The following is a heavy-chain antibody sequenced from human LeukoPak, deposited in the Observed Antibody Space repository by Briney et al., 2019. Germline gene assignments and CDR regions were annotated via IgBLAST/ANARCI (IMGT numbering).Heavy chain of an antibody. CDR2: MNPNSGNT. V-gene: IGHV1-8*01. J-gene: IGHJ5*02. Sequence: ASVKVSCKASGYTFTSYDINWVRQATGQGLEWMGWMNPNSGNTGYAQKFQGRATMTRNTSIRTAYMELSSLRSEDTAVYYCARDLWFGELFNNWFDPWGQGTLVTVSS. CDR3: ARDLWFGELFNNWFDP. D-gene: IGHD3-10*01. CDR1: GYTFTSYD.